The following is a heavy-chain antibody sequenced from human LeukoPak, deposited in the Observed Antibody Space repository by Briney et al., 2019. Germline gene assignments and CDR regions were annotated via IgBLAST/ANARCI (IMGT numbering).Heavy chain of an antibody. J-gene: IGHJ6*02. V-gene: IGHV3-7*03. CDR3: ARNNGMDV. CDR2: VNRDGSET. Sequence: TGGSLRLSCAASGFTFSNYWITWVRQVPGRGPEWVANVNRDGSETYYLDSVKGRFTISKDNAKNSLYLQMNSLRAEDTALYHCARNNGMDVWGQGTTVIVSS. CDR1: GFTFSNYW.